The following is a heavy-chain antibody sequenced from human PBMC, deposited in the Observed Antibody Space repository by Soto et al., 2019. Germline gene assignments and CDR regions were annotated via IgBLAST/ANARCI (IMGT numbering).Heavy chain of an antibody. CDR2: INPNSGGT. CDR3: ARSNWNDMGHDWFDP. J-gene: IGHJ5*02. D-gene: IGHD1-1*01. CDR1: GYTSTGYY. Sequence: ASVKVSCKASGYTSTGYYMHWVRQAPGQGLEWMGWINPNSGGTNYAQKFQGWVTMTRDTSISTAYMELSRLRSDDTAVYYCARSNWNDMGHDWFDPWGQGTLVTVSS. V-gene: IGHV1-2*04.